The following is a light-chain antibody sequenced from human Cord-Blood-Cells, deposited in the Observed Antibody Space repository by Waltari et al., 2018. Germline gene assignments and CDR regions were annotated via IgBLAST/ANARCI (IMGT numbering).Light chain of an antibody. V-gene: IGKV1-39*01. CDR1: QSISSY. CDR3: QQSYSTPLT. Sequence: DIQMTQSPSSLSASVGDRVTITCRASQSISSYLNWYQKKTGKAPKLRIYAASSLQSGVPSRFSGSGSGTDFTRTISSLQPEEFATYYCQQSYSTPLTFGGGTKVEIK. CDR2: AAS. J-gene: IGKJ4*01.